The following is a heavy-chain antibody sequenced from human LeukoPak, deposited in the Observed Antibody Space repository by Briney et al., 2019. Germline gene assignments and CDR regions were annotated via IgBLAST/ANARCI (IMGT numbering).Heavy chain of an antibody. V-gene: IGHV1-18*01. CDR3: ARDVGVWGSYRFFPFDY. CDR2: ISAYNGNT. D-gene: IGHD3-16*02. J-gene: IGHJ4*02. Sequence: ASVKVPCKASGYTFTSYGISWVRQAPGQGLEWMGWISAYNGNTNYAQKLQGRVTMTTDTSTSTAYMELRSLRSDDTAVYYCARDVGVWGSYRFFPFDYWGQGTLVTVSS. CDR1: GYTFTSYG.